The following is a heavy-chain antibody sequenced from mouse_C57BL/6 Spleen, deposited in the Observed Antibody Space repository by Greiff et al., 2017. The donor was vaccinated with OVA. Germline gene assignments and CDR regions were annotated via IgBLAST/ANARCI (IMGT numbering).Heavy chain of an antibody. CDR1: GYTFTSYW. CDR3: ARGDSSGSFAY. D-gene: IGHD3-2*02. V-gene: IGHV1-72*01. CDR2: IDPSSGGT. Sequence: VQLQQPGAELVKPGASVKLSCKASGYTFTSYWMHWVKQRPGRGLEWIGRIDPSSGGTKYNEKFKSKATLTVDKPSSTAYMQLSSLTSEDSAVYYCARGDSSGSFAYWGQGTLVTVSA. J-gene: IGHJ3*01.